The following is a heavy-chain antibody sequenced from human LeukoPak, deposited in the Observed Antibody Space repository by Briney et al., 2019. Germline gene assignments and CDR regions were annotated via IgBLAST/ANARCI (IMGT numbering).Heavy chain of an antibody. V-gene: IGHV3-7*01. CDR2: VNQDGSQK. CDR1: GFTFNKYW. CDR3: VRDVSSGWAFDY. Sequence: GGSLTLSCSASGFTFNKYWMSWIRQLPGQGLEWAANVNQDGSQKYYVDSVKGRFTNSRDNARNLLYLQMNSLRAEDTAVYYCVRDVSSGWAFDYWGHGTLVTVSS. J-gene: IGHJ4*01. D-gene: IGHD6-19*01.